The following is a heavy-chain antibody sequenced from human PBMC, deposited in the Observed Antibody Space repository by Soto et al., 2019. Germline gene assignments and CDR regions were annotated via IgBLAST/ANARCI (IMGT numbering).Heavy chain of an antibody. CDR2: INTDETYT. CDR1: GLSFRNYW. D-gene: IGHD1-20*01. CDR3: AGFGYDWNGWD. J-gene: IGHJ4*02. Sequence: EMQLVESGGGLVPPGGSLRLSCVASGLSFRNYWVHWVRQAPGKGLEWVSRINTDETYTSNADPVKGRFTISRDNAKNTLYLQMNSLRVEDTAVYFCAGFGYDWNGWDWGPGTLVTVSS. V-gene: IGHV3-74*01.